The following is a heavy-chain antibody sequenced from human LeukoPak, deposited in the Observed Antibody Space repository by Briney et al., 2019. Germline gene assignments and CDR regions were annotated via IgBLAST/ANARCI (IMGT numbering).Heavy chain of an antibody. V-gene: IGHV3-30*02. CDR2: IRYDGSNK. CDR1: GFTFSSYG. D-gene: IGHD1-26*01. Sequence: SGGSLRLSCAASGFTFSSYGMHWVRQAPGKGLEWVAFIRYDGSNKYYADSVKGRFTISRDNSKNTLYLQMNSLRAEDTAVYYCAKDGFGEVGATFDFDYWGQGTLVTVSS. CDR3: AKDGFGEVGATFDFDY. J-gene: IGHJ4*02.